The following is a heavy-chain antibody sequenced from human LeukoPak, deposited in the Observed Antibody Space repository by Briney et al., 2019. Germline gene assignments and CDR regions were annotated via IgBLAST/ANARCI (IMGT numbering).Heavy chain of an antibody. D-gene: IGHD3-22*01. CDR2: IANDGKTT. V-gene: IGHV3-30*18. J-gene: IGHJ4*02. Sequence: GGSLRLSCAASGFTFSIYGTHWVRQAPGKGLEWVAVIANDGKTTYYADSVKGRFTISRDNSKNTLYLQMNSLRAEDTAVYYCAKMGLEESQNYYDSSGYPNAYFDHWGQGTLVTVSS. CDR1: GFTFSIYG. CDR3: AKMGLEESQNYYDSSGYPNAYFDH.